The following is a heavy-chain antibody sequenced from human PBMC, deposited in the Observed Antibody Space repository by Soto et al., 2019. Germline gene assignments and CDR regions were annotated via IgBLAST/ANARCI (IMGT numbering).Heavy chain of an antibody. CDR1: GYTFAGYY. D-gene: IGHD3-3*01. CDR3: ARADTTPITIFGVVITPDY. CDR2: INPSSGGT. J-gene: IGHJ4*02. V-gene: IGHV1-2*02. Sequence: ASVKVSCKASGYTFAGYYMRWVRQAPGKGLEWMGGINPSSGGTNYAQKFQGRVTMTRDTSISTAYMELSRLRSDDTAVYYCARADTTPITIFGVVITPDYWGQGTLVTVSS.